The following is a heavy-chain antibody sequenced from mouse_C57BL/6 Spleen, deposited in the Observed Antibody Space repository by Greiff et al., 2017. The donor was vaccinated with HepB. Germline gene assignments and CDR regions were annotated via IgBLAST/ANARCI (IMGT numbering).Heavy chain of an antibody. Sequence: QVQLKQPGAELVKPGASVKMSCKASGYTFTSYWITWVKQRPGQGLEWIGDIYPGSGSTNYNEKFKSKATLTVDTSSSTAYMQLSSLTSEDSAVYSCARATTVVATTEYFDVWGTGTTVTVSS. V-gene: IGHV1-55*01. CDR3: ARATTVVATTEYFDV. CDR1: GYTFTSYW. D-gene: IGHD1-1*01. J-gene: IGHJ1*03. CDR2: IYPGSGST.